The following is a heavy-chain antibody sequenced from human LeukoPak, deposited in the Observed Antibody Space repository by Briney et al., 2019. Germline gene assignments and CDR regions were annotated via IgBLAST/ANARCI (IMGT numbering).Heavy chain of an antibody. CDR1: GYNFATYW. Sequence: LGESLKISCKASGYNFATYWIGWVRQMPGKGLEWMGVIYHGDSDTTYSPSFQGLVTISADKSISTAYPQWSSLKASDTAVYYCASTHYYDNSGYYFDYWGQGTLVTVSS. CDR2: IYHGDSDT. J-gene: IGHJ4*02. CDR3: ASTHYYDNSGYYFDY. V-gene: IGHV5-51*01. D-gene: IGHD3-22*01.